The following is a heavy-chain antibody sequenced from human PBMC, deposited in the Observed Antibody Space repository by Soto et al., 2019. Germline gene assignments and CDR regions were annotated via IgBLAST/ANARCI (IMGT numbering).Heavy chain of an antibody. CDR1: GGSISSSSYY. D-gene: IGHD6-13*01. CDR3: ARLGSSSPYYYYGMDV. J-gene: IGHJ6*02. Sequence: SETLSLTCTVSGGSISSSSYYWGWIRQPPGKGLEWIGSIYYSGSTYYNPSLKSRVTISVGTSKNQFSLKLGPVTAADTAVYYWARLGSSSPYYYYGMDVWGQGTMGTVS. CDR2: IYYSGST. V-gene: IGHV4-39*01.